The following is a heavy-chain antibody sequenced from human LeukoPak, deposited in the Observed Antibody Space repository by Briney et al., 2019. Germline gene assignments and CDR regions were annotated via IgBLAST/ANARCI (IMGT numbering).Heavy chain of an antibody. CDR1: GGSISSSNW. V-gene: IGHV4-4*02. D-gene: IGHD4-17*01. Sequence: PSGTLSLTCAVSGGSISSSNWWSWVRQPPGKGLEWIGEINHSGSTNYNPSLKSRVTISVDTSKNQFSLKLSSVTAADTAVYYCARTDDYGDRSYYYYGMDVWGQGTTVTVSS. J-gene: IGHJ6*02. CDR2: INHSGST. CDR3: ARTDDYGDRSYYYYGMDV.